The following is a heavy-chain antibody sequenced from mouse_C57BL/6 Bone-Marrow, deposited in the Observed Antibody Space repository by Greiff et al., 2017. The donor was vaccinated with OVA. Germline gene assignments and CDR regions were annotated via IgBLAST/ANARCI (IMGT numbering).Heavy chain of an antibody. CDR2: IWRGGST. CDR3: ANPFTTVVATRAMDY. V-gene: IGHV2-5*01. D-gene: IGHD1-1*01. Sequence: QVQLQQSGPGLVQPSQSLSITCTVSGFSFTSYGVHWVRQSPGKGLEWLGVIWRGGSTDYNAAFMSRLSITKDNSKSQVFFKMNSLQADDTAIYYCANPFTTVVATRAMDYWGQGTSVTVSS. J-gene: IGHJ4*01. CDR1: GFSFTSYG.